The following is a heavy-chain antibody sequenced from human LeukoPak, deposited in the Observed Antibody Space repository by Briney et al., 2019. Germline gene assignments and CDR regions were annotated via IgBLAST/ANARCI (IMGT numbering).Heavy chain of an antibody. Sequence: ASVKVSCKASGYTFSSYYMRWVRQAPGQGLEWMGIINPSGGSTSYAQKFQGRVTMTRDMSTSTVYMELSSLRSEDTAVYYCARDSSSWPFDYWGQGTLVTVSS. V-gene: IGHV1-46*01. J-gene: IGHJ4*02. CDR1: GYTFSSYY. CDR3: ARDSSSWPFDY. D-gene: IGHD6-13*01. CDR2: INPSGGST.